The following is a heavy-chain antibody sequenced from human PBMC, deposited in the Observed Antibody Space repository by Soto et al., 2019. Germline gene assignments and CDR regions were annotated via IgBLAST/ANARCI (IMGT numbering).Heavy chain of an antibody. V-gene: IGHV3-48*03. CDR2: ISSSGSTI. CDR3: TKRRNVLRFLEWSSGMEV. J-gene: IGHJ6*02. Sequence: GGSLRLSCAASGFTFSSYEMNWVRQAPGKGLEWVSYISSSGSTIYYADSVKGRFTISRDNAKNSLYLQMSSLRVEDTAVYYCTKRRNVLRFLEWSSGMEVWGQGTTVTVSS. CDR1: GFTFSSYE. D-gene: IGHD3-3*01.